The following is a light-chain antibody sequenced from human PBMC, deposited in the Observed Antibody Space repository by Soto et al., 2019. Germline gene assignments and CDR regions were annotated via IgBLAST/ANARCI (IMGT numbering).Light chain of an antibody. CDR2: GAS. J-gene: IGKJ1*01. V-gene: IGKV3-20*01. CDR1: QSLNNNF. CDR3: QQYDNIPRT. Sequence: EIVLTQSPGTLSFSPGERATLSCRASQSLNNNFLAWYQQKPGQAPRLLIYGASTRATGIPDRFSGRGSGTDFTLTISRPEPGDFAMYYCQQYDNIPRTFGQGTKVEVK.